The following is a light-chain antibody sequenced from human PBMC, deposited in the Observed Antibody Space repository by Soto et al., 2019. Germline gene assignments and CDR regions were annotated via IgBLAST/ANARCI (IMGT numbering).Light chain of an antibody. V-gene: IGLV1-44*01. CDR1: TSNLGGNT. J-gene: IGLJ2*01. Sequence: QSVVTQPPSVSGTPGHKVSISCSGSTSNLGGNTVNWYQQLPGTAPKLLIYTNNQRPSGVPDRFSVSMSGTSASLAISGLRSEDEADFYCAALDDSLNAVVFGGGTQLTVL. CDR3: AALDDSLNAVV. CDR2: TNN.